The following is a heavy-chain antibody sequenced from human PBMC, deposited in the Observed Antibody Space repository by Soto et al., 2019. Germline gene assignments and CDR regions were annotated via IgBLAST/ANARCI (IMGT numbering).Heavy chain of an antibody. D-gene: IGHD2-2*01. CDR1: GFSLSNARMG. J-gene: IGHJ5*02. V-gene: IGHV2-26*01. Sequence: GSGPTLVNPTETLTLTCTVSGFSLSNARMGVSWIRQPPGKALEWLAHIFSNDEKSYSTSLKSRLTISKDTSKSQVVLTMTNMDPVDTATYYCARIGYQPLVPWFDPWGQGTLVTLSS. CDR2: IFSNDEK. CDR3: ARIGYQPLVPWFDP.